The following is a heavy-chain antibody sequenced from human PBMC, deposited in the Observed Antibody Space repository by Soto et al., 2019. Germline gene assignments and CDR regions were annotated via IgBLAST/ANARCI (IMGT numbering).Heavy chain of an antibody. J-gene: IGHJ4*02. D-gene: IGHD3-22*01. CDR3: AKADKCHSQSSGLATRFDT. CDR2: ITSAGST. CDR1: GFTFSNYA. V-gene: IGHV3-23*01. Sequence: EVQLLESGGDLAQPGGSLRLICAASGFTFSNYAMTWVRQSPGKGLACVSTITSAGSTFYGDTVKGRFTISKDNSKGTLYLQMIRLGSVDTAVYYWAKADKCHSQSSGLATRFDTWGQGTLVPVSS.